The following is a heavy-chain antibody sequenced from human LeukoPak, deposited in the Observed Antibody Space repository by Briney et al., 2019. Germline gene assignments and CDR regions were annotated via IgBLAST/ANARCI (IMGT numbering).Heavy chain of an antibody. Sequence: GRSLRLSCAASGFTFSSYAMHWVRQAPGKGLEWVAVISYDGSNKYYAGSVKGRFTISRDNSKNTLYLQMNSLRAEDTAVYYCARDRLRAHGYCSSTSCPPRGFDYWGQGTLVTVSS. CDR1: GFTFSSYA. V-gene: IGHV3-30*04. D-gene: IGHD2-2*01. CDR2: ISYDGSNK. J-gene: IGHJ4*02. CDR3: ARDRLRAHGYCSSTSCPPRGFDY.